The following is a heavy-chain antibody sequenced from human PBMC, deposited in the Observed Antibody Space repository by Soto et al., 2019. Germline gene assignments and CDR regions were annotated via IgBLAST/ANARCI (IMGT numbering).Heavy chain of an antibody. D-gene: IGHD4-17*01. V-gene: IGHV1-69*06. CDR2: IIPISGAV. Sequence: QVQLVQSGAEVKKAGSSVKVSCKASGGAFSNYAISWVRQAPGQGLEWMGGIIPISGAVRHAQKFQGRVTILADKSTSAVYVELTSLRSEDTAMYYCARDIRYGGNLLMGYGMDVWGQGTTVTVSS. J-gene: IGHJ6*02. CDR3: ARDIRYGGNLLMGYGMDV. CDR1: GGAFSNYA.